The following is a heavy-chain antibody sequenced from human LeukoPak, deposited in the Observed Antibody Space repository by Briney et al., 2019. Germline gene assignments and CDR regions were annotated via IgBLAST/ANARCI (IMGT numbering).Heavy chain of an antibody. CDR3: ARLPTTVVTPIWYFDL. J-gene: IGHJ2*01. D-gene: IGHD4-23*01. CDR1: GGSISSYY. CDR2: IYTSGST. Sequence: KASETLSLTCTVSGGSISSYYWSWIRQPAGKGLEWIGRIYTSGSTNYNPSLKSRVTISVDTSKNQFSLKLSSVTAADTAVYYCARLPTTVVTPIWYFDLWGRGTLVTVSS. V-gene: IGHV4-4*07.